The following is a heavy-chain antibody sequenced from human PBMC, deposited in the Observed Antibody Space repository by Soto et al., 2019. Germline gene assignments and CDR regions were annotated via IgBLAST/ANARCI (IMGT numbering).Heavy chain of an antibody. D-gene: IGHD2-21*01. Sequence: QVQLVESGGGVVQPGRSLRLSCAASGFSFSSYDMYWVHQAPGKGLEWVALISDDGNNKYNADSVKGRFTISRDNSKNTLYLQMNSLRAEDTAVYYCALLSHWGQGTLVTVSS. CDR3: ALLSH. V-gene: IGHV3-30-3*01. CDR1: GFSFSSYD. J-gene: IGHJ4*02. CDR2: ISDDGNNK.